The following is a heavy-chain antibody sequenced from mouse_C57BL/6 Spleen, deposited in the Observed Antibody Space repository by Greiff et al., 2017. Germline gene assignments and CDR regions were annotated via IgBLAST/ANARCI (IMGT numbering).Heavy chain of an antibody. Sequence: EVMLVESGGGLVQSGRSLRLSCATSGFTFSDFYMEWVRQAPGKGLEWIAASRNKANDYTTEYSASVKGRFIVSRDTSQSILYLQMNALRAEDTVIYYCARDEEGWLLDWGQGTLVTVSA. CDR1: GFTFSDFY. J-gene: IGHJ3*01. CDR2: SRNKANDYTT. D-gene: IGHD2-3*01. V-gene: IGHV7-1*01. CDR3: ARDEEGWLLD.